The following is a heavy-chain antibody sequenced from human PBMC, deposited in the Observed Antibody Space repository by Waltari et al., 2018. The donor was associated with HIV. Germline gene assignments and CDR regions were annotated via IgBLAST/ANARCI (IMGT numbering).Heavy chain of an antibody. Sequence: EVQLVESGGGLVQPGGSLRLSCAASGFTFSIYWMSWLRQAPGKGLEGVANIKQDGIEKHYADSVRGRFTISRDNTKNSLYLQMNSLRAEDTAVYYCAKYIGSYWGAHNWFDPWGQGTLVTVSS. CDR2: IKQDGIEK. V-gene: IGHV3-7*01. CDR3: AKYIGSYWGAHNWFDP. J-gene: IGHJ5*02. D-gene: IGHD1-26*01. CDR1: GFTFSIYW.